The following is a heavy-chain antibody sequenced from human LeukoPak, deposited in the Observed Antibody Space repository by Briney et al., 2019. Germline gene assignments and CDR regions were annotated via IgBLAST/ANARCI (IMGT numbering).Heavy chain of an antibody. CDR3: ARGASYVTSQWFDP. D-gene: IGHD2-21*02. J-gene: IGHJ5*02. CDR1: GFPFSSYA. CDR2: ISNSDDST. V-gene: IGHV3-23*01. Sequence: GESLRLSCAASGFPFSSYAMSWVRQAPGKGLEWVSTISNSDDSTYYADSVKGRFTISRDNAKNSLYLQMNSLRAEDTAVYYCARGASYVTSQWFDPWGQGTQVTVSS.